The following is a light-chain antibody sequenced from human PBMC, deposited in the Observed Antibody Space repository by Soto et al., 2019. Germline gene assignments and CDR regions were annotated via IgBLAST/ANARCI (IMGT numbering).Light chain of an antibody. CDR3: QQYGSSPGT. CDR2: GAS. Sequence: EIVMTLSPATLSVSPGERATVSCRASQSVSSDLAWYQQKPGQAPRLLIYGASTRATGIPARFSGGGSGTDFTLTISRLEAEDSAVYYCQQYGSSPGTFGQGTKVDIK. CDR1: QSVSSD. V-gene: IGKV3-15*01. J-gene: IGKJ1*01.